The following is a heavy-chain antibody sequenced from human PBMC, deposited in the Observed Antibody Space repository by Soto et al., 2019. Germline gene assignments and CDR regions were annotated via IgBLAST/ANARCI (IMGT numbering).Heavy chain of an antibody. J-gene: IGHJ5*02. Sequence: SETLSLTCRVSVFSISSSTSFWGWIRQPPVKGLEWIGSIYNSGSTYYNTYLKSRVTVSVDTSKNQFSLKLSSVTAADTAVYYCARHPSDFWFDPWGQG. CDR2: IYNSGST. D-gene: IGHD2-21*02. CDR3: ARHPSDFWFDP. V-gene: IGHV4-39*01. CDR1: VFSISSSTSF.